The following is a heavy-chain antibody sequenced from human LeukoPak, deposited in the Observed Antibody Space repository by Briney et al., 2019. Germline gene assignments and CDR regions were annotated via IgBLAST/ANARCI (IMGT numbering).Heavy chain of an antibody. CDR1: GFTFSSYG. J-gene: IGHJ6*02. D-gene: IGHD3-3*01. CDR3: ARDPLQPIFGVVIIRYGMDV. CDR2: ISYDGSNK. V-gene: IGHV3-30*03. Sequence: TGGSLRLSCAASGFTFSSYGMHWVRQAPGKGLEWVAVISYDGSNKYYADSAKGRFTISRDNSKNTLYLQMNSLRAEDTAVYYCARDPLQPIFGVVIIRYGMDVWGQGTTVTVSS.